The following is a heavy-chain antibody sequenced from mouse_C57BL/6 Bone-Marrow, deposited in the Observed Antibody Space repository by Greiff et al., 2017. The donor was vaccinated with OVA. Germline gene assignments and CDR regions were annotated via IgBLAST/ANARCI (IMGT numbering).Heavy chain of an antibody. J-gene: IGHJ4*01. V-gene: IGHV1-20*01. Sequence: LVESGPELVKPGDSVKISCKASGYSFTGYFMNWVMQSHGKSLEWIGRINPYNGDTFYNQKFKGKATLTVDKSSSTAHMELRSLTSEDSAVYYCASGYYGSSYAMDYWGQGTSVTVSS. CDR1: GYSFTGYF. CDR2: INPYNGDT. D-gene: IGHD1-1*01. CDR3: ASGYYGSSYAMDY.